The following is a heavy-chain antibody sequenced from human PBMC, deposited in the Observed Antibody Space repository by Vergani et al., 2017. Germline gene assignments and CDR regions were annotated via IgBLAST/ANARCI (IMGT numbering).Heavy chain of an antibody. CDR3: ARANGLLRNWFDP. CDR1: GYTFTSYA. CDR2: IKTNTGNP. V-gene: IGHV7-4-1*02. D-gene: IGHD3-10*01. J-gene: IGHJ5*02. Sequence: QVQLVHSGSQLKKSGASVKVSCKGSGYTFTSYALNWVRPAPGQGLEWMGWIKTNTGNPTYAQGLTGRLGFSLYTSVSTAYLQISRLNAEDTAVYYCARANGLLRNWFDPWGEGTLITVSS.